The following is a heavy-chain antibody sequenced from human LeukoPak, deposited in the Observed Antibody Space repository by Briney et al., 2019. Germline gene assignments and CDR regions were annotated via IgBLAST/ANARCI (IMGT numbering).Heavy chain of an antibody. CDR3: ARGRNTGRQYYFDY. D-gene: IGHD5-18*01. CDR2: ISGSGGST. V-gene: IGHV3-23*01. CDR1: GFTFSISG. Sequence: GGSLRLSCAASGFTFSISGMGWVRHAPGKGLECVSPISGSGGSTSYADSVKGRFTISRDNSKNTLYLQMDSLRAEDTAVYYCARGRNTGRQYYFDYWGQGTLVTVAS. J-gene: IGHJ4*02.